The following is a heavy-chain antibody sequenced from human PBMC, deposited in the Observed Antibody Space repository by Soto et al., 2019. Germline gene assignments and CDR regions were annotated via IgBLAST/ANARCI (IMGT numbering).Heavy chain of an antibody. V-gene: IGHV4-4*07. CDR1: GGSISGHS. CDR2: IYPSGST. J-gene: IGHJ4*02. Sequence: SETLSLTCTVCGGSISGHSWIWIRQPAGKGLEWVGHIYPSGSTSYNPSLKSRVTMSLDTSNNQFFLNLTSVTTADTAVFFCVRGRSYSVYDVWGPGILVTVSS. D-gene: IGHD5-12*01. CDR3: VRGRSYSVYDV.